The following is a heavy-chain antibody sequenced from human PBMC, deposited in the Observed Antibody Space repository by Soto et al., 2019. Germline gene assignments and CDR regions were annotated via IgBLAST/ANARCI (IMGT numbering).Heavy chain of an antibody. V-gene: IGHV3-23*01. CDR1: EFTFSSYA. D-gene: IGHD6-13*01. J-gene: IGHJ4*02. Sequence: PGGSLRLSCAASEFTFSSYAMSWVRQAPGKGLEWVSTISGSGGRTYYADSAKGRFTISRDNSRNTLHLQMNSLRVEDTALYYCAKTLLSTSWYGLHDYVSQGTLVTAPQ. CDR3: AKTLLSTSWYGLHDY. CDR2: ISGSGGRT.